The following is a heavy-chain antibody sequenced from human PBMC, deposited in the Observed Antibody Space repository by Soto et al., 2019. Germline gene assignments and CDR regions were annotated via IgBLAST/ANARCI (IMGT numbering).Heavy chain of an antibody. D-gene: IGHD2-21*02. Sequence: QVQLMQSGADVKKPGASVKVSCKASGDTFTEYYIHWVRQAHGQGLEWMGTVNPSGGHTTYAQHFLGRVTMNWDSSTSTLYMELTSLTSEDTAVYYCARGGHVVVVTAALDYWGQGPLVTVSS. V-gene: IGHV1-46*01. CDR1: GDTFTEYY. J-gene: IGHJ4*02. CDR3: ARGGHVVVVTAALDY. CDR2: VNPSGGHT.